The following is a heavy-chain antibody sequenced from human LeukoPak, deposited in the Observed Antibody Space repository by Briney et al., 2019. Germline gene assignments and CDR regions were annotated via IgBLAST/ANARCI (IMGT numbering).Heavy chain of an antibody. V-gene: IGHV1-2*06. CDR3: ATSGYAYGALDI. CDR2: INPNSGGT. Sequence: ASVKVSCKASGYTFTGYYMHWVRQAPGQGLEWMGRINPNSGGTNYAQKFQGRVTMTRDTSISTAYMELSRLRSDDTAVYYCATSGYAYGALDIWGQGTMVTVSS. CDR1: GYTFTGYY. J-gene: IGHJ3*02. D-gene: IGHD5-18*01.